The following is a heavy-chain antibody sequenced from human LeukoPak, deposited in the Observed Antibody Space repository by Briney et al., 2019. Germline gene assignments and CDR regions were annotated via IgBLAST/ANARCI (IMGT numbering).Heavy chain of an antibody. CDR2: IIPIFGTA. D-gene: IGHD4-23*01. CDR3: ARDDNPSMVVTAVDY. CDR1: GGTFSSYA. J-gene: IGHJ4*02. V-gene: IGHV1-69*05. Sequence: SVKVSCKASGGTFSSYAISWVRQAPGQGLEWMGRIIPIFGTANYAQKLQGRVTITTDESTSTAYMELSSLRSEDTAVYYCARDDNPSMVVTAVDYWGQGTLVTVSS.